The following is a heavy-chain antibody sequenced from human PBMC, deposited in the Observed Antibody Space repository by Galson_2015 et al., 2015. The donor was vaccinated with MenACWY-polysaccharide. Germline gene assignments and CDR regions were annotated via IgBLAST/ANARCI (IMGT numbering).Heavy chain of an antibody. CDR3: ARGLYDSSGYDYDPYFDF. CDR1: GYTFTSYD. D-gene: IGHD3-22*01. J-gene: IGHJ4*02. V-gene: IGHV1-8*01. CDR2: MNPNSGNT. Sequence: SVKVSCKASGYTFTSYDINWVRQATGQGLEWMGWMNPNSGNTGYAQKFQGRVTMTRNTSISTAYMELSSLRSEDTAVYYCARGLYDSSGYDYDPYFDFWGQGTLVTVSS.